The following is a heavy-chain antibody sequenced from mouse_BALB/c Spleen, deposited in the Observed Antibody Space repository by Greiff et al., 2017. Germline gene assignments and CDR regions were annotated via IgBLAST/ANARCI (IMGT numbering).Heavy chain of an antibody. CDR1: GFNIKDTY. D-gene: IGHD1-1*01. CDR3: ARWTYYYGSSSLAY. J-gene: IGHJ3*01. CDR2: IDPANGNT. Sequence: VQLKESGAELVKPGASVKLSCTASGFNIKDTYMHWVKQRPEQGLEWIGRIDPANGNTKYDPKFQGKATITADTSSNTAYLQLSSLTSEDTAVYYCARWTYYYGSSSLAYWGQGTLVTVSA. V-gene: IGHV14-3*02.